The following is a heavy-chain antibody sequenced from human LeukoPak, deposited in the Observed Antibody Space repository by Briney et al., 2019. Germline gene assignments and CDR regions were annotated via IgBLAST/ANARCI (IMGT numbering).Heavy chain of an antibody. CDR3: AKSESGSYTWDAFDI. V-gene: IGHV3-30*02. D-gene: IGHD1-26*01. Sequence: GGSLRLSCAASGLTFSSYGMHWVRQAPGKGLEWVAFIRYDGSNKYYADSVKGRFTISRDDSKNTLYLQMNSLRAEDTAVYYCAKSESGSYTWDAFDIWGQGTMVTVSS. J-gene: IGHJ3*02. CDR1: GLTFSSYG. CDR2: IRYDGSNK.